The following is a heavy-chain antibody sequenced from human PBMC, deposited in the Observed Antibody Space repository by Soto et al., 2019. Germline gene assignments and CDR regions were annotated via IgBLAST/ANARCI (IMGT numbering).Heavy chain of an antibody. CDR2: INYSGST. V-gene: IGHV4-59*01. Sequence: QVQLQESGPGLVKPSETLSLTCTVSGGSISSYYWSWIRQPPGKGLEWIGYINYSGSTNYKSSLKSRVTIXVXTXXNKFFLKVNSVTAADTAVYYCAGLSSGWADWYFDLWGRGTLVTVSS. CDR1: GGSISSYY. CDR3: AGLSSGWADWYFDL. D-gene: IGHD6-19*01. J-gene: IGHJ2*01.